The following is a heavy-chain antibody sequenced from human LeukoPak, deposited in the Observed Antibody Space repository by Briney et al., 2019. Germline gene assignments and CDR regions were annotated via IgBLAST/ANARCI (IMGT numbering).Heavy chain of an antibody. Sequence: SVKVSCKASGYTFTGYYMHWVRQAPGQGLEWMGRIIPILGIANYAQKFQGRVTITADKSTSTAYMELSSLRSEDTAVYYCARDREDSSGYYYQFDYWGQGTLVTVSS. CDR3: ARDREDSSGYYYQFDY. CDR2: IIPILGIA. CDR1: GYTFTGYY. D-gene: IGHD3-22*01. V-gene: IGHV1-69*04. J-gene: IGHJ4*02.